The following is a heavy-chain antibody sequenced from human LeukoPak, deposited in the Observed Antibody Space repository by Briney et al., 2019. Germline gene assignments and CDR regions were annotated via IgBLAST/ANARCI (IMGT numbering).Heavy chain of an antibody. Sequence: ASVKVSCKASGYTFTSYDINWVRQATGQGLEWMGWMNPNSGNTGYAQKFRGRVTMTRNTSISTAYMELSSLRSEDTAVYYCARVLYCSGGSCYGRSGYSVYYFGYWGQGTLVTVAS. CDR2: MNPNSGNT. J-gene: IGHJ4*02. V-gene: IGHV1-8*01. CDR3: ARVLYCSGGSCYGRSGYSVYYFGY. CDR1: GYTFTSYD. D-gene: IGHD2-15*01.